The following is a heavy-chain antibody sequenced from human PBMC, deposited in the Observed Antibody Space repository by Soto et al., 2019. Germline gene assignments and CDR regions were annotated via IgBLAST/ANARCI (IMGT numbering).Heavy chain of an antibody. CDR1: GGTFSSYA. Sequence: ASVKVSGKASGGTFSSYAISWVRQAPGQGLEWMGGIIPIFGTANYAQKFQGRVTITADESTSTAYMELSSLRSEDTAVYYCARFGVNSSGWYSDYYYGMDVWGQGTTVTVSS. V-gene: IGHV1-69*13. D-gene: IGHD6-19*01. CDR3: ARFGVNSSGWYSDYYYGMDV. CDR2: IIPIFGTA. J-gene: IGHJ6*02.